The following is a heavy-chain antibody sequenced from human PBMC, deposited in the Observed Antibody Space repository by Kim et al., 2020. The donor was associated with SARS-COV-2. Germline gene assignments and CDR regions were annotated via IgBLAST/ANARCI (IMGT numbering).Heavy chain of an antibody. CDR1: GFTFSSYG. CDR3: AKRRLGVVKERYYYYYMDV. V-gene: IGHV3-30*18. J-gene: IGHJ6*03. Sequence: GGSLRLSCAASGFTFSSYGMHWVRQAPGKGLEWVAVISYDGSNKYYADSVKGRFTISRDNSKNTLYLQMNSLRAEDTAVYYCAKRRLGVVKERYYYYYMDVWGKGTTVTVSS. CDR2: ISYDGSNK. D-gene: IGHD3-3*01.